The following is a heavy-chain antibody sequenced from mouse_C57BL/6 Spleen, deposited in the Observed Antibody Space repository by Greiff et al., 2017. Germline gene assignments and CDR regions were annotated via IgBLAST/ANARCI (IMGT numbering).Heavy chain of an antibody. CDR1: GYTFTDYN. V-gene: IGHV1-18*01. CDR2: INPNNGGT. D-gene: IGHD2-3*01. CDR3: ARGDYDGYSWFAY. J-gene: IGHJ3*01. Sequence: EVQLQQSGPELVKPGASVKIPCKASGYTFTDYNMDWVKQSHGKSLEWIGDINPNNGGTIYNQKFKGKATLTVDKSSSTAYMELRSLTSEDTAVYYCARGDYDGYSWFAYWGQGTLVTVSA.